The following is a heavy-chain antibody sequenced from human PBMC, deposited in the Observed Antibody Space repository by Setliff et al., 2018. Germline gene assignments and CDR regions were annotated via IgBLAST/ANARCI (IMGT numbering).Heavy chain of an antibody. J-gene: IGHJ3*02. CDR2: IKQDGSEK. Sequence: GGSLRLACAASGFTFSSYWMSWVRQAPGKGLEWVASIKQDGSEKYYVDSVKGRFTISRDNAKNSLYLQMNSLRAEDTALYYCALFGDRDTFPIWGQGTMVTVSS. CDR1: GFTFSSYW. CDR3: ALFGDRDTFPI. D-gene: IGHD3-16*01. V-gene: IGHV3-7*03.